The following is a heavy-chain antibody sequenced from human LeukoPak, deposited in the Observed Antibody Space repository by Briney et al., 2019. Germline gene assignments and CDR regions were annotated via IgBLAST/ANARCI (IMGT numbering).Heavy chain of an antibody. D-gene: IGHD2/OR15-2a*01. CDR1: GFTAPGTN. V-gene: IGHV3-66*01. Sequence: GGSLRLSCAASGFTAPGTNMSWVRQAPGKGLEWVSVIYSSGSTNYADSVKGRFTIFRDNAKNSLYLQMNGLRAEDTAVYYCAREEFDYGGQGTLVTVSS. CDR2: IYSSGST. J-gene: IGHJ4*02. CDR3: AREEFDY.